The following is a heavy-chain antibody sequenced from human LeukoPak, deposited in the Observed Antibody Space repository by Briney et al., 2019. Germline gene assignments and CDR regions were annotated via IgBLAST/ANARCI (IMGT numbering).Heavy chain of an antibody. Sequence: SGRSLRLSCAASGLSFSSYAMHWVRQAPGKGLEWVAVISYDGSNKYYADSVKGRFTISRDNSKNTLYLQMNSLRAEDTAVYYCARGVSMAQPHIDYWGQGTLVTVSS. J-gene: IGHJ4*02. CDR2: ISYDGSNK. D-gene: IGHD2/OR15-2a*01. CDR1: GLSFSSYA. CDR3: ARGVSMAQPHIDY. V-gene: IGHV3-30-3*01.